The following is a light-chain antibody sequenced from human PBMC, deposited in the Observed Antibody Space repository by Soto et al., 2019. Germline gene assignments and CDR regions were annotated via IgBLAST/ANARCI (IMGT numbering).Light chain of an antibody. V-gene: IGLV1-44*01. CDR3: AAWEDSPDGYV. Sequence: QSVLAQPPSASGTPGQRVTISCSVSSSNIEVNTVSWYQHRPGTAPKVLIFNSDQRPSGVPDRFSGSKSGTSASLAISGLRSEDEADYYCAAWEDSPDGYVFGTGTKVTVL. J-gene: IGLJ1*01. CDR1: SSNIEVNT. CDR2: NSD.